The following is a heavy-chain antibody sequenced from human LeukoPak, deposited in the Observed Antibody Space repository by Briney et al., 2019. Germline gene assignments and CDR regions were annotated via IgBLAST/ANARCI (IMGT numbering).Heavy chain of an antibody. D-gene: IGHD5-18*01. Sequence: PSETLSLTCAVSGGSISSGGYSWSWIRQPPGKGLEWIGYIYHSGSTYYNPSLKSRVTISVDRSKNQFSLKLSSVTAADTAVYYCASGRRGYSYGHYYYGMDVWGQGTTVIVSS. CDR2: IYHSGST. J-gene: IGHJ6*02. CDR3: ASGRRGYSYGHYYYGMDV. CDR1: GGSISSGGYS. V-gene: IGHV4-30-2*01.